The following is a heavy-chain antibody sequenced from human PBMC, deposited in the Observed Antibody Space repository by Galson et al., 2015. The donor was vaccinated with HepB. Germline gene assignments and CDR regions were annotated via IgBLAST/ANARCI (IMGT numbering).Heavy chain of an antibody. CDR2: IYYAGST. CDR3: ARMARKAGWFDT. CDR1: GYSVTTGGFF. V-gene: IGHV4-31*03. D-gene: IGHD5-24*01. Sequence: TLSLTCSVSGYSVTTGGFFWAWIRHHPRQGLEWIGHIYYAGSTSYNPSLETRVSISVDTSNNQFSLNLTSVTAADSAVYFCARMARKAGWFDT. J-gene: IGHJ5*01.